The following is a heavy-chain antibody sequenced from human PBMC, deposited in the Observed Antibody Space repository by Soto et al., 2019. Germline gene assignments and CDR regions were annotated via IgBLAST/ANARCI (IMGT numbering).Heavy chain of an antibody. V-gene: IGHV3-23*01. CDR1: GFTFSSYA. D-gene: IGHD3-10*01. J-gene: IGHJ3*02. CDR3: AKDWGYYYGSGRYPGDAFDI. Sequence: LRLSCAASGFTFSSYAMSWVRQPPGKGLEWVSAISGSGSSTYYADSVKGRFTISRDNSKNTLYLQMNSLRAEDTAVYYCAKDWGYYYGSGRYPGDAFDIWGQGTMVTVSS. CDR2: ISGSGSST.